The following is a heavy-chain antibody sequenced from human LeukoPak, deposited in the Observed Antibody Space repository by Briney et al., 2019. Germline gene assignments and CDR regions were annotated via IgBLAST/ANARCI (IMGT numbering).Heavy chain of an antibody. D-gene: IGHD3-10*01. CDR1: GGSISSYY. CDR3: ARRSEVRGGGKHMDFRNWFDP. J-gene: IGHJ5*02. CDR2: IYYSGST. V-gene: IGHV4-59*08. Sequence: SETLSLTCTVSGGSISSYYWSWLRQPPGKGLEWIGYIYYSGSTNYNPSLKSRVTISVDTSKNQFSLKLSSVTAADTAVYYCARRSEVRGGGKHMDFRNWFDPWGQGTLVTVSS.